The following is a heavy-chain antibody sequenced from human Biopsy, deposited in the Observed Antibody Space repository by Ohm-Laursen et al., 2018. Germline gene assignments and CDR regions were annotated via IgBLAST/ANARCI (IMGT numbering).Heavy chain of an antibody. CDR2: ISWSSDSI. V-gene: IGHV3-9*01. CDR1: GFRFDNTG. Sequence: SLRLSCAASGFRFDNTGMHWVRQGPGKGLEWVAGISWSSDSITYAKSVTSRFTISRDNGENSLYLQMNSLRPEDTALYYCTKNTQWEGSGYLDAFHIWGHGAMVTVSS. J-gene: IGHJ3*02. CDR3: TKNTQWEGSGYLDAFHI. D-gene: IGHD3-22*01.